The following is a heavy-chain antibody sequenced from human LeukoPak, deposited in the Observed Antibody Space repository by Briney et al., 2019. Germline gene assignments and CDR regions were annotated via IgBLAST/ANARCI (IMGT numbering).Heavy chain of an antibody. Sequence: SETLSLTCTVSGGSISSGDYYWSWIRQPPGKGLEWIGYIYYSGSTYYNPSLKSRVTISVDTSKNQFSLKLSSVTAADTAVYYCARDRAWGSSSPYWGQGTLVTVSS. D-gene: IGHD3-16*01. CDR2: IYYSGST. CDR3: ARDRAWGSSSPY. V-gene: IGHV4-30-4*01. J-gene: IGHJ4*02. CDR1: GGSISSGDYY.